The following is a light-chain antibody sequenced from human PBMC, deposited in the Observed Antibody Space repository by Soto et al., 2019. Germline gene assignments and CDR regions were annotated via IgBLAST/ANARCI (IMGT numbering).Light chain of an antibody. CDR3: QQYGSSPRT. J-gene: IGKJ1*01. CDR2: GAS. CDR1: QSVSSSY. Sequence: EIVLTQSPGTLSLSPGERATLSCRASQSVSSSYLAWYQQKPGQAPRLLIYGASSRATGIPDRFSGSGSGTAFTLTISRLEPEDFAFYYCQQYGSSPRTFGQGTKVEIK. V-gene: IGKV3-20*01.